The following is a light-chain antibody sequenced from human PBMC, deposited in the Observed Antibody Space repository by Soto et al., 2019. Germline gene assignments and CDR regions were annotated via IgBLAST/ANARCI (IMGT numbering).Light chain of an antibody. CDR1: QSISMW. CDR2: DVS. V-gene: IGKV1-5*01. J-gene: IGKJ2*03. Sequence: DIQMTQSPSTLSASVGDRVTITCRASQSISMWLAWYQQKPGQAPKILIYDVSSLESGVPSRFSGSGSWTEFTLTISSLQPDDFATYYCQHYNSFPYSFGQGTKLEMK. CDR3: QHYNSFPYS.